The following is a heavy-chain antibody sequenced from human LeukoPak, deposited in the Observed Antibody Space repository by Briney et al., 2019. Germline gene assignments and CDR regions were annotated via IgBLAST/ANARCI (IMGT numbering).Heavy chain of an antibody. J-gene: IGHJ5*02. CDR3: AKGDYYYDSSGIKPRRYNWFDP. CDR2: ISGSGGST. CDR1: GGSFSGYY. D-gene: IGHD3-22*01. V-gene: IGHV3-23*01. Sequence: ETLSLTCAVYGGSFSGYYWSWVRQAPGKGLEWVSAISGSGGSTYYADSVKGRFTISRDNSKNTLYLQMNSLRAEDTAVYYCAKGDYYYDSSGIKPRRYNWFDPWGQGTLVTVSS.